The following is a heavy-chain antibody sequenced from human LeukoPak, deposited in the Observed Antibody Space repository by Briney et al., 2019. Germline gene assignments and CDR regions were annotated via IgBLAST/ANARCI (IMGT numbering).Heavy chain of an antibody. CDR1: GHTFTGYY. CDR3: AREPYYDSSGHDY. V-gene: IGHV1-2*02. D-gene: IGHD3-22*01. J-gene: IGHJ4*02. Sequence: GASVKVSCKASGHTFTGYYIHWVRQAPGQGLEWMGWINPNSGGTNYAQKFQGRVTMTRDTSISTAYMELSRLRSDDTAVYYCAREPYYDSSGHDYWGQGTLVTVSS. CDR2: INPNSGGT.